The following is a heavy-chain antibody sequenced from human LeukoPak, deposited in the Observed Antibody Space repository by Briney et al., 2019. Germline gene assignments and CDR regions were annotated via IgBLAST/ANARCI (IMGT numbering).Heavy chain of an antibody. CDR3: ARALESPLTGTTH. V-gene: IGHV1-69*04. CDR2: IIPILGIA. J-gene: IGHJ4*02. D-gene: IGHD1-7*01. CDR1: GGTFSSYA. Sequence: SVKVSCKASGGTFSSYAISWVRQAPGQGLEWMGRIIPILGIANYARKFQGRVTITADKSTSTAYMELRSLRYDDTAVYYCARALESPLTGTTHWGQGTLVTVSS.